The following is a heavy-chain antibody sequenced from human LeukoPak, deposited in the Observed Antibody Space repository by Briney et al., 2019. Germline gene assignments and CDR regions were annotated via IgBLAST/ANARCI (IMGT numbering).Heavy chain of an antibody. V-gene: IGHV4-4*02. CDR3: ASAGHDGSGYKVC. CDR2: IYHSGSA. J-gene: IGHJ4*02. CDR1: GGSISSSNW. D-gene: IGHD3-22*01. Sequence: PLGTLSLTCAVSGGSISSSNWWSWVRQPPGKGLEWIGEIYHSGSANYNPSLKSRGTISVDKSKNQFSLKLSSVTAADTAVYYCASAGHDGSGYKVCWGQGTLVTVSS.